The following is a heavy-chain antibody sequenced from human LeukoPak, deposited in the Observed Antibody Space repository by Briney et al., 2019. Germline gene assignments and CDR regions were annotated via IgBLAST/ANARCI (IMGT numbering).Heavy chain of an antibody. J-gene: IGHJ4*02. Sequence: GGSLRLSCAASGFTFSSYAMSWVRQAPGKGLEWVSAISGSGGSTYYAGSVKGRFTISRDNSKNTLYLQMNSLRAEDTAVYYCAKDEITMVRGVPSYFDYWGQGTLVTVSS. CDR2: ISGSGGST. CDR1: GFTFSSYA. V-gene: IGHV3-23*01. CDR3: AKDEITMVRGVPSYFDY. D-gene: IGHD3-10*01.